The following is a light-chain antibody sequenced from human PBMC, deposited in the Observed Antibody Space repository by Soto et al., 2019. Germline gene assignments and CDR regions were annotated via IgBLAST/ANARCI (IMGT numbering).Light chain of an antibody. CDR2: DVS. V-gene: IGLV2-14*03. CDR3: SSYTSSSTSYV. Sequence: QSAVTQPASVSGSPGQSITISCTGTSSDVGGYNFVSWYQQHPGKAPKLMIYDVSNRPSGVSNRFSGSKSGNTASLTISGLQAEDEADYYCSSYTSSSTSYVFGTGTKVTVL. CDR1: SSDVGGYNF. J-gene: IGLJ1*01.